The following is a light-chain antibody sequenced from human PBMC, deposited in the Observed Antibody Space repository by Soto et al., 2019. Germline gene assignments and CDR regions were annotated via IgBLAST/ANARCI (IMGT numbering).Light chain of an antibody. J-gene: IGKJ5*01. Sequence: EIVMTQSPATLSVSPGERATLSCRASQSVSTNLAWYQQKPGQAPRLLIYGTSTRATGIPARFSGSGSGAEFPLTISSLQSEDFGVYYCQQYSNWPITFGQGTRLEIK. CDR2: GTS. V-gene: IGKV3-15*01. CDR1: QSVSTN. CDR3: QQYSNWPIT.